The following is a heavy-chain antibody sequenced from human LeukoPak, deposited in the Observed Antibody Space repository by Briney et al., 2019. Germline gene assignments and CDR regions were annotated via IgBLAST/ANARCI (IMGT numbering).Heavy chain of an antibody. J-gene: IGHJ4*02. Sequence: GASVKVSCKASGYTFTSYYMHWARQAPGQGLEWMGIINPSGGSTSYAQKFQGRVTMTRDTSTSTVYMELSSLRSEDTAVYYCARMEPGYSSSWYPSHFDYWGQGTLVTVSS. V-gene: IGHV1-46*01. CDR1: GYTFTSYY. CDR2: INPSGGST. CDR3: ARMEPGYSSSWYPSHFDY. D-gene: IGHD6-13*01.